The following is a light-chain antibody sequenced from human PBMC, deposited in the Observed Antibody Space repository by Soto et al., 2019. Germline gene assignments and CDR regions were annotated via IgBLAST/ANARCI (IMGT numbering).Light chain of an antibody. CDR1: QSVSSSY. CDR3: QQYGSSSLT. V-gene: IGKV3-20*01. J-gene: IGKJ4*01. CDR2: GAS. Sequence: EIVLTQSPGTLSLSPGERATLSCRASQSVSSSYLAWYQQKPGQAPRPLIYGASSRATGIPDRFSGSGSGTDFTLTISILEPEDFAVYYCQQYGSSSLTCGGGTKVEIK.